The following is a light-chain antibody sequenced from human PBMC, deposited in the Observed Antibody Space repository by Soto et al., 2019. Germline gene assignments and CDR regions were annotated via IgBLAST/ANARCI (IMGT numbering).Light chain of an antibody. CDR2: GAS. CDR3: QQYGSSPLIT. Sequence: IVLTQSPVTLSLSPGERATLSCRASQSVSSSYLAWYQQKPGQAPRILIYGASSRATGIPDRFSGSGSGTDFTLTISRLEPEDFAVYYCQQYGSSPLITFGQGTRLEIK. J-gene: IGKJ5*01. CDR1: QSVSSSY. V-gene: IGKV3-20*01.